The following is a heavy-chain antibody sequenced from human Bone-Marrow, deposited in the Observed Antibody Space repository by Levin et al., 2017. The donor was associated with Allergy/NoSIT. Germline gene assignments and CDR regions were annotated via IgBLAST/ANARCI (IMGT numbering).Heavy chain of an antibody. CDR1: GFAFNDFA. Sequence: GGSLRLSCTASGFAFNDFALHWVRQAPGKGLEWVAVISYDDSNRFYGESVKGRFTISRDNSKNTLYLLMNSLRPEDTAVYYCSRDWEISVRPWPNESVDIWGQGTRVTVSS. CDR2: ISYDDSNR. CDR3: SRDWEISVRPWPNESVDI. V-gene: IGHV3-30*04. J-gene: IGHJ3*02. D-gene: IGHD1-26*01.